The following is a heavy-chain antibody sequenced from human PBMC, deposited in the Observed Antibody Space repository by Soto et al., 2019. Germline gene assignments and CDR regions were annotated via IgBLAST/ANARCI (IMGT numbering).Heavy chain of an antibody. V-gene: IGHV4-4*02. CDR3: ARSLGWYAIDS. D-gene: IGHD6-19*01. Sequence: QVLLQESGPGLVQPSGTLSLSCVVSGVSIGSNYYWGWVRQSPGKGLEWLGDMSHIGSVNYNPSLTSRLTLSMDKSQNPFSLKLHSVTAADPAVSYCARSLGWYAIDSWGQGTLVIVSS. CDR1: GVSIGSNYY. J-gene: IGHJ4*02. CDR2: MSHIGSV.